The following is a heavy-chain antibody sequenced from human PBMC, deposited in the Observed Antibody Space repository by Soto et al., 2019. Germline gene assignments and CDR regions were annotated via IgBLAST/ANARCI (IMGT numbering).Heavy chain of an antibody. Sequence: LSLTCAVYGGSFSGYYWSWIRQPPGKGLEWIGEINHSGSTNYNPSLKSRVTISVDTSKNQFSLKLSSVAAADTAVYYCATKRRRDYDILTGYYFDYWGQGTLVTVSS. D-gene: IGHD3-9*01. V-gene: IGHV4-34*01. J-gene: IGHJ4*02. CDR2: INHSGST. CDR1: GGSFSGYY. CDR3: ATKRRRDYDILTGYYFDY.